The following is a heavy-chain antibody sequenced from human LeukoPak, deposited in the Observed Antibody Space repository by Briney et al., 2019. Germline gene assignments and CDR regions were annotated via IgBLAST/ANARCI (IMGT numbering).Heavy chain of an antibody. J-gene: IGHJ3*01. V-gene: IGHV3-21*01. Sequence: GGSLRLSCTASGFPFTNFAMSWVRQAPGKGLEWVSSISSSSSYIYYADSVKGRFTISRDNAKNSLFLQMNSLRAEDTALYFCARDYYSSSRHAFDLWGQGTMVTVSS. CDR3: ARDYYSSSRHAFDL. CDR2: ISSSSSYI. CDR1: GFPFTNFA. D-gene: IGHD6-13*01.